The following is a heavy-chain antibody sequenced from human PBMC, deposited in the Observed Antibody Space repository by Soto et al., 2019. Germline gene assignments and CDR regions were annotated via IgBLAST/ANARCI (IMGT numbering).Heavy chain of an antibody. Sequence: SETLSLTCTVSGDSIGGVGYWSWIRQFPGRGLEWIGCISSSGSTYYNPALNNRISLSLDTSQNQFSLKLLSVTAADTAIYYCARSGVTGIVIPSHWFDPWGQGXLVNVSS. D-gene: IGHD2-21*02. CDR2: ISSSGST. CDR3: ARSGVTGIVIPSHWFDP. CDR1: GDSIGGVGY. J-gene: IGHJ5*02. V-gene: IGHV4-31*03.